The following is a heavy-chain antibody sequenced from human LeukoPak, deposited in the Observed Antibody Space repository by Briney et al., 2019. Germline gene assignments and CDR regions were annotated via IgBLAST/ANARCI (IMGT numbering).Heavy chain of an antibody. V-gene: IGHV1-18*01. CDR1: GYTFTSYG. CDR2: ISAYNGNT. Sequence: ASVKVSCKASGYTFTSYGISWVRQAPGQGLEWMGWISAYNGNTNYAQKLQGRVTMTTDTSTSIAYMELRSLRSDDTAVYYCARDGAFAVAGTFDYWAREPWSPSPQ. D-gene: IGHD6-19*01. J-gene: IGHJ4*02. CDR3: ARDGAFAVAGTFDY.